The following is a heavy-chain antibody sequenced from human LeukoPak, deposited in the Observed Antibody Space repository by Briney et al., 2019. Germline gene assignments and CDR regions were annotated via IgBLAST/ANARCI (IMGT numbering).Heavy chain of an antibody. J-gene: IGHJ4*02. CDR2: IYYSGST. CDR1: GGSISSSSYY. Sequence: SETLSLTCTVSGGSISSSSYYWGWIRQPPGKGLEWIGSIYYSGSTYYNPSLKSRVTISVDTSKNQFSLKLSSVTAADTAVYYCARGRGRTIDYWGQGTLVTVSS. V-gene: IGHV4-39*01. CDR3: ARGRGRTIDY.